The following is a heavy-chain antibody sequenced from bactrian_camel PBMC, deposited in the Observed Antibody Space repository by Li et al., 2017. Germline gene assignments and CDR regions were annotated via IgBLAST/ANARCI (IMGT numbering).Heavy chain of an antibody. V-gene: IGHV3S53*01. Sequence: HVQLVESGGGTVVPGGSLNPSCTAHGYTYRTPCMGWFRQAPGKECEPVADIRLDGTTVYADSVKGRFTISQDNAKNTVYLQMNSLKPEDTAMYYCAADSPPFGCDIRYEYRYWGQGTQVTVS. J-gene: IGHJ4*01. CDR3: AADSPPFGCDIRYEYRY. CDR1: GYTYRTPC. D-gene: IGHD3*01. CDR2: IRLDGTT.